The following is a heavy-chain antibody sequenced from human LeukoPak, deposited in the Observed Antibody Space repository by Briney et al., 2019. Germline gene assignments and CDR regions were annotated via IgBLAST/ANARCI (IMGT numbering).Heavy chain of an antibody. CDR1: GGSISSGSYY. Sequence: SETLSLTCTVSGGSISSGSYYWSWIRQPAGKGLEWIGRIYTSGSTNYNPPLKSRVTISVDTSKNQFSLKLSSVTAADTAVYYCARGDILTGYYLDWGERTLVSVSS. D-gene: IGHD3-9*01. J-gene: IGHJ4*02. V-gene: IGHV4-61*02. CDR2: IYTSGST. CDR3: ARGDILTGYYLD.